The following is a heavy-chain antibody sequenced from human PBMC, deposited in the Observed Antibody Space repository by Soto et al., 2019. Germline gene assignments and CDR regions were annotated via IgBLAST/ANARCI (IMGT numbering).Heavy chain of an antibody. D-gene: IGHD3-22*01. CDR1: GFTFSSYS. Sequence: GGSLRLSCAASGFTFSSYSMNWVRQAPGKGLEWVSSISSSSSYIYYADSVKGRFTISRDNAKNSLYLQMNSLRAEDTAVYYCARDGSGYYTYYYYYYGMDVWGQGTTVTVSS. CDR2: ISSSSSYI. J-gene: IGHJ6*02. V-gene: IGHV3-21*01. CDR3: ARDGSGYYTYYYYYYGMDV.